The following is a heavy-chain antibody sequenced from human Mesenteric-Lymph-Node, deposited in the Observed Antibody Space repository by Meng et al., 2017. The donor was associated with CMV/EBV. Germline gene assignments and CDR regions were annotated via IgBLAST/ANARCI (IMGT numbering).Heavy chain of an antibody. J-gene: IGHJ6*02. V-gene: IGHV3-48*03. CDR3: ARAGRTNRYADRSDYYYGMDV. Sequence: GESLKISCAASGFTFSLYEMNWVRQAPGKGLEWVSYISSSASTIYYADSVRGRFTMSRDNAKNSLYLQMNTLRAEDTAVYYCARAGRTNRYADRSDYYYGMDVWGQGTTVTVSS. CDR2: ISSSASTI. D-gene: IGHD2-2*01. CDR1: GFTFSLYE.